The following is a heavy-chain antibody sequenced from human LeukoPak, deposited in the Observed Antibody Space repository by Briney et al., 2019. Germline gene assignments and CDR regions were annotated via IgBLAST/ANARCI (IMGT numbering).Heavy chain of an antibody. CDR2: ISAYNGNT. CDR3: ARRYCSSTSCYEYFQH. CDR1: GYTFTSYG. D-gene: IGHD2-2*01. Sequence: ASVKVSCKASGYTFTSYGISWVRQAPGQGLEWMGWISAYNGNTNYAQKLQGRVTMTTDTSTSTAYMELRSLRSDDTAVYYCARRYCSSTSCYEYFQHWGQGTLVTVSS. J-gene: IGHJ1*01. V-gene: IGHV1-18*01.